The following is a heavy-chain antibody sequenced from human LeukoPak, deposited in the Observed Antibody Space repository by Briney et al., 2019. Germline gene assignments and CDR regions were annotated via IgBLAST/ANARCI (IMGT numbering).Heavy chain of an antibody. CDR3: ARDPVDGYSHFDY. D-gene: IGHD5-24*01. J-gene: IGHJ4*02. V-gene: IGHV1-2*02. CDR2: IKAKSGTI. CDR1: GYTLTDHH. Sequence: ASVKVSCKASGYTLTDHHMIWVRQAPGQGLEWMIWIKAKSGTIEYAQEFKGRVTMTRDTSISTDYMELSSLRFDDTAIYYCARDPVDGYSHFDYWGQGTLVTVSP.